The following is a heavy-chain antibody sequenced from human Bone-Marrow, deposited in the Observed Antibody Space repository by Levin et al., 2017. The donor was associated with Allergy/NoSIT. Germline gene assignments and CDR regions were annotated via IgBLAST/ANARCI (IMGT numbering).Heavy chain of an antibody. CDR2: ISYDGSNK. CDR1: GFTFSSYG. D-gene: IGHD3-16*01. CDR3: AKAFNRNYDYIWGIPFDI. V-gene: IGHV3-30*18. Sequence: PGESLKISCAASGFTFSSYGMHWVRQAPGKGLEWVAVISYDGSNKYYADSVKGRFTISRDNSKNTLYLQMNSLRAEDTAVYYCAKAFNRNYDYIWGIPFDIWGQGTMVTVSS. J-gene: IGHJ3*02.